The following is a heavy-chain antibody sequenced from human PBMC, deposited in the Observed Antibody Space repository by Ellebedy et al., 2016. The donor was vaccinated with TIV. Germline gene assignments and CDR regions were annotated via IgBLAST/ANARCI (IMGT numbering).Heavy chain of an antibody. CDR3: ARVRLGDTAVDY. J-gene: IGHJ4*02. CDR1: GFTFSSYD. V-gene: IGHV3-13*01. D-gene: IGHD5-18*01. CDR2: IGTAGDT. Sequence: GESLKISCAASGFTFSSYDMHWVRQATGKGLEWVSAIGTAGDTYYPGSVKGRFTISRENAKNSLYLQMNSLRAEDTAVYYCARVRLGDTAVDYWGQGTLVTVSS.